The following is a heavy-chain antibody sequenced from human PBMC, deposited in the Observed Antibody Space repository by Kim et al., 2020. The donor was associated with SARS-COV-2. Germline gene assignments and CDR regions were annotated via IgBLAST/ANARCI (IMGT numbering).Heavy chain of an antibody. CDR3: AKGGIAAVSCNWFDP. CDR1: GFTFDDYA. V-gene: IGHV3-9*01. Sequence: GGSLRLSCAASGFTFDDYAMHWVRQAPGKGLEWVSGISWDSGSIGYADSVKGRFTISRDNAKNSLYLQMNSLRAEDTALYYCAKGGIAAVSCNWFDPWGQGTLVSVPS. D-gene: IGHD6-13*01. CDR2: ISWDSGSI. J-gene: IGHJ5*02.